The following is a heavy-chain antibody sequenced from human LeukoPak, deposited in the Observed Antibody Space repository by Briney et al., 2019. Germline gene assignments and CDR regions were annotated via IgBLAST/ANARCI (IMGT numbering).Heavy chain of an antibody. Sequence: ASVKVSCKASGFTFTSSAMQWVRQARGQRLEWIGWIVVGSGNTNYAQKFQERVTITRDMSTSTAYMELSSLRSEDTAVYYCAAVLLTGLNAFDIWGQGTMVTVSS. CDR2: IVVGSGNT. D-gene: IGHD1-20*01. J-gene: IGHJ3*02. V-gene: IGHV1-58*02. CDR1: GFTFTSSA. CDR3: AAVLLTGLNAFDI.